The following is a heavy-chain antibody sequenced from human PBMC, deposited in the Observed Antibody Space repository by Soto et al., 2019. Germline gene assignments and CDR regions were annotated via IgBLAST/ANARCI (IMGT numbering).Heavy chain of an antibody. V-gene: IGHV3-21*01. Sequence: EVQLVESGGGLVKPGGSLRLSCAASGFTFSSYSMNWVRQAPGKGLEWVSSISSSSSYIYYADSVKGRFTISRDNAKNSLYLQMNSLRAGDTAVYYCARDLPSRSNGYPNFDYWGQGTLVTVSS. J-gene: IGHJ4*02. CDR2: ISSSSSYI. D-gene: IGHD5-12*01. CDR3: ARDLPSRSNGYPNFDY. CDR1: GFTFSSYS.